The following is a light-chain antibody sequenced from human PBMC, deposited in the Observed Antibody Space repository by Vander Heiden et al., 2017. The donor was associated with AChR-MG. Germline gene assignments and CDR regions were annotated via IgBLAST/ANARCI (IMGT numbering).Light chain of an antibody. V-gene: IGLV2-11*01. CDR2: DVS. CDR3: CSCAGSYAV. Sequence: QSALTQPRSVSGAPAQTVTICCTRTSSDVGGYNYASWYQQHPGKAPKIMIYDVSKRPSGVPDRFCGSKSGNTASLTISGLQAEDEADYCCCSCAGSYAVFGGGTKLTVL. CDR1: SSDVGGYNY. J-gene: IGLJ2*01.